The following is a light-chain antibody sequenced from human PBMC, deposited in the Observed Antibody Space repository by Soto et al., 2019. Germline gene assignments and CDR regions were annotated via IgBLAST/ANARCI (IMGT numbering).Light chain of an antibody. Sequence: DILLTQSPSFLSASVGDRVTITCRASQGIRSYLAWYQQKPGRAPKLLIYAASTLERGVPSRFSGSGSGTEFALTISSLQPEDFATYYCQQLNSHPPITFGQGTRLEIK. CDR3: QQLNSHPPIT. V-gene: IGKV1-9*01. CDR2: AAS. J-gene: IGKJ5*01. CDR1: QGIRSY.